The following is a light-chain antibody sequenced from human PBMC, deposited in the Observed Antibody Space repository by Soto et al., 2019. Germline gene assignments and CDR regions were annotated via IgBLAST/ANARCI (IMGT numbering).Light chain of an antibody. CDR1: QHVDKF. Sequence: EVESTHSAPLSSLPLSYTATSSCRASQHVDKFFAWYHQRPGHHPRLLLFDSSTGGTGVPVRFSGSGSGTVFTLTIGSLEPADSSVYYCQQRKNWSPITFGRGTKVDIK. J-gene: IGKJ3*01. CDR2: DSS. CDR3: QQRKNWSPIT. V-gene: IGKV3-11*01.